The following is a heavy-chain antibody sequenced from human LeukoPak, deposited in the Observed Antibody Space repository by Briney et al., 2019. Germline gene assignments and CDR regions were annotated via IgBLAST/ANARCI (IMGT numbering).Heavy chain of an antibody. Sequence: ASVKVSCKASGYTVTTSYIHWVRQAPGQRLEWMGWINPSSGDTNYAQKFHGRVTMTRDTSLSTAYMELRSLKIDDTAVFYCARDRAQANAFDVWGHGTLVTASS. CDR2: INPSSGDT. V-gene: IGHV1-2*02. CDR3: ARDRAQANAFDV. J-gene: IGHJ3*01. CDR1: GYTVTTSY.